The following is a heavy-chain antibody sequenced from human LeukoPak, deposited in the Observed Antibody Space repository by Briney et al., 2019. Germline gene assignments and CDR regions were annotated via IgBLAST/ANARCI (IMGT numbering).Heavy chain of an antibody. CDR3: AKDYH. V-gene: IGHV3-7*04. D-gene: IGHD3-16*02. CDR2: ISPEGSEK. CDR1: GFTFRSNW. Sequence: GGSLRLSCAASGFTFRSNWMTWARQVPGRGLEWVANISPEGSEKYYVESVKGRFTISRDNAKNSLDLQMNSLRAEDTAVYYCAKDYHWGQGTLVTVS. J-gene: IGHJ4*02.